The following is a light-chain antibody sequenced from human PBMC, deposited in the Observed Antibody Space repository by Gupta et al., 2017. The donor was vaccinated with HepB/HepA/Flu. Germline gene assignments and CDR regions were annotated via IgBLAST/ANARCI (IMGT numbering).Light chain of an antibody. CDR2: LAA. V-gene: IGKV2-28*01. Sequence: IVMTPSSLSLPVTPGEAASISCRSSQSLLLHSDGYNYVEWSLQKPGQSPHLLIYLAASRASGVPDRFSGSGAGTEFTLKISRVEAEDVGVYYCMQALQTPYTFGQGTKLEIK. CDR1: QSLLLHSDGYNY. J-gene: IGKJ2*01. CDR3: MQALQTPYT.